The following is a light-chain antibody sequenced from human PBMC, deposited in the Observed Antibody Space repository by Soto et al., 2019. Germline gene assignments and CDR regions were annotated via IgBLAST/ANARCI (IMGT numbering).Light chain of an antibody. J-gene: IGKJ5*01. CDR3: QQRHMWPIA. CDR2: DAY. V-gene: IGKV3-11*01. CDR1: QSFRGL. Sequence: EVVLTQSPVTLSLSPGERATLSCRASQSFRGLLAWYQQKPGQAPRLLIYDAYNRATVIPPRFSGSGSGTDFTLTISSLEPEDSAVYYCQQRHMWPIAFGQGTRLET.